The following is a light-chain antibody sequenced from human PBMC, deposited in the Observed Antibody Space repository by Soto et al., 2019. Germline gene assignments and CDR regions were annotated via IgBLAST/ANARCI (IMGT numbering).Light chain of an antibody. CDR1: SSDVGGYNY. Sequence: QSVLTQPASLSGSPGQSITISCTGTSSDVGGYNYVSWYQQHPGKAPKLMIYDVSNRPSGVSNRFSGSKSGNTASLTISGLQAEDEADYYCRSYTSSSLYVFGTGTKVTVL. J-gene: IGLJ1*01. V-gene: IGLV2-14*01. CDR2: DVS. CDR3: RSYTSSSLYV.